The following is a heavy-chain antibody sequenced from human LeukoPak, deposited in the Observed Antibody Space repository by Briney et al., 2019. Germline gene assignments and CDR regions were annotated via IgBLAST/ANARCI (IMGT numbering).Heavy chain of an antibody. CDR1: GFTFSSYA. Sequence: GGSLRLSCAASGFTFSSYAMSWVRQAPGKGLEWVSAISGSGGSTYCADSVKGRFTISRDNSKNTLYLQMNSLRAEDTAVYYCATHYDFWSPDYYYYGMDVWGQGTTVTVSS. CDR3: ATHYDFWSPDYYYYGMDV. D-gene: IGHD3-3*01. CDR2: ISGSGGST. V-gene: IGHV3-23*01. J-gene: IGHJ6*02.